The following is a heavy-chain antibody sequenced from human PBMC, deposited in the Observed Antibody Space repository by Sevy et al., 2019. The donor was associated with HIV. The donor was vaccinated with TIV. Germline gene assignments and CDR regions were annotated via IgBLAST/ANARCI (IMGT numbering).Heavy chain of an antibody. CDR2: IYRSGRS. CDR1: GDSINNGNHW. D-gene: IGHD2-8*02. J-gene: IGHJ6*02. V-gene: IGHV4-61*02. Sequence: SETLSLTCTVSGDSINNGNHWWSWVRQPAGKGLEWIGRIYRSGRSIMYNPSLERRVTISVYTSKNQFSLKVTSVIAADTAIYYCARAGIRGDYWHGLDVWGQGTTVTVSS. CDR3: ARAGIRGDYWHGLDV.